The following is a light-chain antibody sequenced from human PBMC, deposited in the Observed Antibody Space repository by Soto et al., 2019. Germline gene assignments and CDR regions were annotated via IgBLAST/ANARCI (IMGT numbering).Light chain of an antibody. CDR3: QQYNNWPPYT. Sequence: EIVMTQSPATLSVSPGEKATLSCGASQSVSINLAWYQQKPGQAPRLLIYGASTRATGLPARFSGSGSGTEFTLTISSLQSEDFAVYYCQQYNNWPPYTFGQGTKLEIK. V-gene: IGKV3-15*01. J-gene: IGKJ2*01. CDR2: GAS. CDR1: QSVSIN.